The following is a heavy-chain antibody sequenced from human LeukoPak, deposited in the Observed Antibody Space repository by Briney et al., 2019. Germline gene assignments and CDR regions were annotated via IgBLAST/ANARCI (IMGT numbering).Heavy chain of an antibody. V-gene: IGHV3-23*01. J-gene: IGHJ5*02. D-gene: IGHD6-6*01. CDR1: GFTFSSYA. CDR2: ISGGGGTT. CDR3: AKGGSSSSRNWFDP. Sequence: GGSLRLSCAASGFTFSSYAMSCVRQAPGKGLEWVSAISGGGGTTYYADSVKGRFTISRDNSKNTLYLQMSSLRAEDTAVYYCAKGGSSSSRNWFDPWGQGTLVTVSS.